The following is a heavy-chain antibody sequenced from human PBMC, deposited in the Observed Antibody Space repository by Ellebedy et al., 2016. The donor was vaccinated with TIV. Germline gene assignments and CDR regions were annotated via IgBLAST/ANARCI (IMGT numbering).Heavy chain of an antibody. D-gene: IGHD6-13*01. V-gene: IGHV3-74*03. CDR1: RFTFSSYW. CDR3: ARVVAAAGRSGGGDY. Sequence: HTGGSLRLSCAASRFTFSSYWMHWVRQAPGKGLEWVSRITSDGSDIAYADSVRGRFTTSRDNAKNTLYLQMNSLRADDTAVYYCARVVAAAGRSGGGDYWGQGTLVTVSS. CDR2: ITSDGSDI. J-gene: IGHJ4*02.